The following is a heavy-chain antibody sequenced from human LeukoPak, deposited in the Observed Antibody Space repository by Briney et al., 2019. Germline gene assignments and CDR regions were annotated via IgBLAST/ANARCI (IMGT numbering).Heavy chain of an antibody. J-gene: IGHJ6*03. CDR1: GFTFSSYG. CDR2: IKQDGSEK. Sequence: PGGSLRLSCAASGFTFSSYGMSWVRQAPGKGLEWVANIKQDGSEKYYVDSVEGRFTISRDNAKNSLYLQMNSLRAEDTAVYYCARVAAAGIYYYYYMDVWGKGTTVTVSS. V-gene: IGHV3-7*01. CDR3: ARVAAAGIYYYYYMDV. D-gene: IGHD6-13*01.